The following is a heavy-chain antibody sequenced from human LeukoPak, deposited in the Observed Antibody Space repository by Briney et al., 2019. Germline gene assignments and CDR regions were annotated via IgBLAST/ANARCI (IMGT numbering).Heavy chain of an antibody. J-gene: IGHJ4*02. CDR1: GYTFTTYY. V-gene: IGHV1-46*01. Sequence: GASVKVSCKASGYTFTTYYMHCVRQAPGQGLEWMGLINPGGGGATYAQKFQGRFTMTRDKSTSTVYMELSSLTSEDTAVYYCAAGGSTTTPSWVSFDYWGQGTLVTVSS. D-gene: IGHD2-2*01. CDR2: INPGGGGA. CDR3: AAGGSTTTPSWVSFDY.